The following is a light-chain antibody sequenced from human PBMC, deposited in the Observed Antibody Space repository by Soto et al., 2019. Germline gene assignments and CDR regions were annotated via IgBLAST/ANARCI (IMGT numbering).Light chain of an antibody. V-gene: IGKV3-11*01. CDR2: DAS. J-gene: IGKJ1*01. CDR1: QYIGSA. Sequence: EIVLTQSPGTLSLSPGERATLSCRASQYIGSAVAWYQQKPGQAPRLLIYDASNRATGIPARFSGSGSGTDFTLTISSLEPEDFAVYYCQQRSNWPPWTFGQGTKVDI. CDR3: QQRSNWPPWT.